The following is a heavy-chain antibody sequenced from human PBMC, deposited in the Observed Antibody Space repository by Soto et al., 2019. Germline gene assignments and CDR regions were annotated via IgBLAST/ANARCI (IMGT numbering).Heavy chain of an antibody. D-gene: IGHD6-19*01. CDR2: IYYSGTT. CDR3: ARQVVDGTVAGTGSFDS. V-gene: IGHV4-59*08. CDR1: GGSITNYY. Sequence: TSETLSLTCTVSGGSITNYYWSWIRQPPGKGLEWIGYIYYSGTTNYNPSLKSRVTISVDTSENQFSLKLSSVTAADTAVYYCARQVVDGTVAGTGSFDSWGQGTLVTVSS. J-gene: IGHJ4*02.